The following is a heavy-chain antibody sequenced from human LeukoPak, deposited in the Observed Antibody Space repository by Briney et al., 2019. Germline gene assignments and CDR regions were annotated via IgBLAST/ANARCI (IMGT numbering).Heavy chain of an antibody. V-gene: IGHV3-23*01. CDR1: GFTFSSYV. CDR2: ISVSGAGT. J-gene: IGHJ4*02. D-gene: IGHD4-17*01. Sequence: PGGSLRLSCAASGFTFSSYVMSWVHQAPGKGLEWVSSISVSGAGTYYADSVKGRFTISRDNSRNTLDLQMNSLRAEDTAVYYCARRDGYGYYVVYWGQGILSPSPQ. CDR3: ARRDGYGYYVVY.